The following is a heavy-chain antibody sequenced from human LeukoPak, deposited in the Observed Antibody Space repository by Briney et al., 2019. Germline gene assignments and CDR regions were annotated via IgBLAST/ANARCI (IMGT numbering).Heavy chain of an antibody. CDR1: GLSFSRYW. J-gene: IGHJ4*02. Sequence: GGSLRLSCAASGLSFSRYWMGWVRQAPGKGLEWVANIKTDGNEKYYVDSVKGRFTISRDNAKNSLYLQMNSLRAEDTAVYYCARDGYSGSYYDYWGQGTLVTVSS. V-gene: IGHV3-7*04. D-gene: IGHD1-26*01. CDR3: ARDGYSGSYYDY. CDR2: IKTDGNEK.